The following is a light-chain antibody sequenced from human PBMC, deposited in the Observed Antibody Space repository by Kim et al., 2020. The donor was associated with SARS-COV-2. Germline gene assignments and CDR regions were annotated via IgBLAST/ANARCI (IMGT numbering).Light chain of an antibody. CDR2: DAS. CDR3: QQRSLWPPT. V-gene: IGKV3-11*01. CDR1: QSVTNY. J-gene: IGKJ2*01. Sequence: DIVLTQSPATMSLSLGDRAALSCRASQSVTNYLMWYQQKPDQPPRLLIYDASERAAGIPARFSGSGSGTSFTLTISNLEPEDFAVYYCQQRSLWPPTFGQGSKVEIK.